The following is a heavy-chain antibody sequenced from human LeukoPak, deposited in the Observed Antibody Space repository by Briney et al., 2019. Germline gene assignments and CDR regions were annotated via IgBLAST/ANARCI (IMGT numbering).Heavy chain of an antibody. CDR3: ARCRSSTSCNLDY. Sequence: GGSLRLSCAAFGFTFSNYEVNWVRQAPGKGLEWVAVISYDGSNKYYADSVKGRFTISRDNAKNSLYPQMNSLRAEDTAVYYCARCRSSTSCNLDYWGQGTLVTVSS. D-gene: IGHD2-2*01. CDR1: GFTFSNYE. J-gene: IGHJ4*02. V-gene: IGHV3-30*03. CDR2: ISYDGSNK.